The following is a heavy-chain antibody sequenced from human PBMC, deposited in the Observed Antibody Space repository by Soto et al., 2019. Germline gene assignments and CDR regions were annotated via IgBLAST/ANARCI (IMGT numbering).Heavy chain of an antibody. CDR3: ARSRQTYDRSGYYSVRYYYYGMDV. CDR1: GDSVSSNSAA. CDR2: TYYRSKWYN. Sequence: SQTLSLTCAISGDSVSSNSAAWNWIRQSPSRGLEWLGRTYYRSKWYNDYAVSVKSRITINPDTSKNQFSLQLNSVTPEDTAVYYCARSRQTYDRSGYYSVRYYYYGMDVWGQGTTVTVSS. J-gene: IGHJ6*02. D-gene: IGHD3-22*01. V-gene: IGHV6-1*01.